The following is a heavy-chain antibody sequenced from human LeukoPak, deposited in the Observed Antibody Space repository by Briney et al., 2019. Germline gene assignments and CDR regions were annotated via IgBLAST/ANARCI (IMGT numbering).Heavy chain of an antibody. Sequence: GGSLRLSCAASGFTFSSYGMHWVRQAPGKGLEWVAVIWYDGNNKYYADSVKGRFTISRDNPRNTLYLQMNSLRADDTAVYYCARDKIVGPTTLDYWGQGTLVTVSS. CDR3: ARDKIVGPTTLDY. V-gene: IGHV3-33*01. CDR2: IWYDGNNK. D-gene: IGHD1-26*01. J-gene: IGHJ4*02. CDR1: GFTFSSYG.